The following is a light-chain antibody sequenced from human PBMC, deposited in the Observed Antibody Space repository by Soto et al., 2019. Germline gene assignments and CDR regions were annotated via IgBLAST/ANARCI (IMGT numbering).Light chain of an antibody. CDR2: DAS. CDR1: QSVSSY. V-gene: IGKV3-11*01. Sequence: EIVMMQSPATLSVSLGERVTLSCMASQSVSSYLAWYQQKPGQAPRLLIYDASNRATGIPARFSGSGSGTDFTLTISRLEPEDFAVYYCQQRSNWPRTFGQGTKVHIK. CDR3: QQRSNWPRT. J-gene: IGKJ1*01.